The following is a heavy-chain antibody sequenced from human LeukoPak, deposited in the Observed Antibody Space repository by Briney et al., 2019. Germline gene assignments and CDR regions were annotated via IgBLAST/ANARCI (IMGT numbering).Heavy chain of an antibody. Sequence: GGSLRLSCAASGFIFSNYAMSWIRQAPGKGLEWVSYISSSGSTIYYADSVKGRFTISRDNAKNSLYLQMNSLRAEDTAVYYCARGTLNTYDSSGYYLDYWGQGTLVTVSS. V-gene: IGHV3-11*01. CDR1: GFIFSNYA. CDR2: ISSSGSTI. D-gene: IGHD3-22*01. CDR3: ARGTLNTYDSSGYYLDY. J-gene: IGHJ4*02.